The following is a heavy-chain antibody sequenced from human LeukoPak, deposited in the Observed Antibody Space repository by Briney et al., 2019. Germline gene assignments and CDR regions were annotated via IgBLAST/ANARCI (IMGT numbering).Heavy chain of an antibody. CDR1: GFTFSHYS. Sequence: GGSLRLSCVASGFTFSHYSMNWVRQAPGKGLEWVSSIRFTGSYIYYADSVKGRFTISRDNSKNTLYLQMNSLRAEDTAVYYCARDPHGVTYFDYWGQGTLVTVSS. D-gene: IGHD2-21*02. CDR3: ARDPHGVTYFDY. J-gene: IGHJ4*02. CDR2: IRFTGSYI. V-gene: IGHV3-21*01.